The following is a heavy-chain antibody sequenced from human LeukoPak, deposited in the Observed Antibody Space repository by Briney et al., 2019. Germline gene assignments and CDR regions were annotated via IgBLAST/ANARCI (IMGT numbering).Heavy chain of an antibody. CDR2: IYYSGST. J-gene: IGHJ4*02. V-gene: IGHV4-59*12. CDR1: GGSISSYY. Sequence: PSETLSLTCTVSGGSISSYYWSWIRQPPGKGLEWIGYIYYSGSTNYNPSLKSRVTISVDTSKNQFSLKLSSVTAADTAVYYCARGSPTRYSSGWYGYWGQGTLVTVSS. D-gene: IGHD6-19*01. CDR3: ARGSPTRYSSGWYGY.